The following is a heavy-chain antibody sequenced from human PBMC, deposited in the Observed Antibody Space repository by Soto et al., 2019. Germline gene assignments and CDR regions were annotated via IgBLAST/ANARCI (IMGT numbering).Heavy chain of an antibody. Sequence: QVQLVESGGGVVQAGRSLRLSCAASGFTFSSYGMHWVRQAPGKGLEWVAIIWYDGGNKYYADSVKGRFTISRDNSKNTRYLQMNSLRAEDTAVYYCARDKFLLSYWGQGTLVTVSS. CDR2: IWYDGGNK. CDR3: ARDKFLLSY. CDR1: GFTFSSYG. J-gene: IGHJ4*02. D-gene: IGHD2-15*01. V-gene: IGHV3-33*01.